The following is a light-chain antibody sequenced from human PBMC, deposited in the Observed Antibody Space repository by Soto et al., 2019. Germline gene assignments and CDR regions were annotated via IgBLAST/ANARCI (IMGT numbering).Light chain of an antibody. J-gene: IGKJ1*01. CDR1: QSVSSN. CDR3: QQYNNWLWT. Sequence: ERVMTQAPATLSVSPGERATLSCRASQSVSSNLAWYQQKPGQAPRLLIYGASTRATGIPARFSGSGSGTEFTLTISSLQPEDFAVYYCQQYNNWLWTFGQGTKLEIK. CDR2: GAS. V-gene: IGKV3-15*01.